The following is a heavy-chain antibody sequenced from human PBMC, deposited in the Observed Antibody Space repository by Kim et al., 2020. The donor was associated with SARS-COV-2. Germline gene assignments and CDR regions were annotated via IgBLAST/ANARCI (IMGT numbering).Heavy chain of an antibody. D-gene: IGHD5-18*01. J-gene: IGHJ6*02. Sequence: GGSLRLSCAASGFTFSSYAMHWVRQAPGKGLEWVAVISYDGSNKYYADSVKGRFTISRDNSKNTLYLQMNSRRAEDTAVYYFAREYSSYYYYGMDVWGQGTTVTVSS. V-gene: IGHV3-30*04. CDR2: ISYDGSNK. CDR3: AREYSSYYYYGMDV. CDR1: GFTFSSYA.